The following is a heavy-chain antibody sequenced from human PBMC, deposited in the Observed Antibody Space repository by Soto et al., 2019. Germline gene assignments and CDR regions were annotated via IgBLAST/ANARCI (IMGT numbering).Heavy chain of an antibody. V-gene: IGHV3-21*01. D-gene: IGHD1-26*01. CDR2: ISSSSSYI. J-gene: IGHJ4*02. CDR3: ATGRGGYDYDSSY. Sequence: EVQLVESGGGLVKPGGSLRLSCAASGFTFSSYSMNWVRQAPGKGLEWVSSISSSSSYIYYADSVKGRFTISRDNAKNSLYLQMNSLRAEDTAVYYCATGRGGYDYDSSYWGPGTLVTVSS. CDR1: GFTFSSYS.